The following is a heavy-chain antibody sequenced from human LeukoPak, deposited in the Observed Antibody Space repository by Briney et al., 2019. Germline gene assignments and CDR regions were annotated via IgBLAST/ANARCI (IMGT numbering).Heavy chain of an antibody. J-gene: IGHJ4*02. V-gene: IGHV3-43*01. D-gene: IGHD2-21*02. CDR1: GFAFDRFT. CDR3: AKEVDCPSDCLFFHS. CDR2: INRRGHT. Sequence: GGSLRLSCAASGFAFDRFTIHWVRQTPGKGLEWVSLINRRGHTFYADSVKGRFTISRDNSRNSVFLQMNSLRPEDTALYHCAKEVDCPSDCLFFHSWGQGTLVTVSS.